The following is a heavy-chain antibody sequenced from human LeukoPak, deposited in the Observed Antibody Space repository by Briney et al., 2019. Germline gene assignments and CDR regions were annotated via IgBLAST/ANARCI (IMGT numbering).Heavy chain of an antibody. CDR1: GFTFSSYG. J-gene: IGHJ4*02. CDR3: ATGTYSSSDY. V-gene: IGHV3-33*01. D-gene: IGHD6-13*01. CDR2: IWYDGSNK. Sequence: GGSLRLSCAASGFTFSSYGMHWVRQPPGKGLEWVAVIWYDGSNKYYVDSVQGRFTISRDNSKNTLYLQMNSLRAEDTAVYYCATGTYSSSDYWGQGTLVTVSS.